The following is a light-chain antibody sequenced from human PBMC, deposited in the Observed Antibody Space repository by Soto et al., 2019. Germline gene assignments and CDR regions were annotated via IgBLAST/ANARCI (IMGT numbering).Light chain of an antibody. V-gene: IGKV3-15*01. CDR1: QIVSRS. CDR2: GAS. Sequence: EIVMTQSPATLSVSPGEGVTLSCRASQIVSRSLAWYQQKPGQTPRLLIHGASTRATGIPARFSGSGYGTEFTLTISSLRSEDFAVYYCQQYNTWPFTFGQGTRLEIK. CDR3: QQYNTWPFT. J-gene: IGKJ5*01.